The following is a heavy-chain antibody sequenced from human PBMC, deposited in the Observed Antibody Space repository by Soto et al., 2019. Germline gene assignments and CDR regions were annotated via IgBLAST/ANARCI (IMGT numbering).Heavy chain of an antibody. J-gene: IGHJ6*02. CDR2: INHSGST. CDR3: AGLRRDGYKLYYYYGMDV. Sequence: SETLSLTCAVYGGSFSGYYWSWIRQPPGKGLEWIGEINHSGSTNYNPSLKSRVTISVDTSKNQFSLKLSSVTAADTAVYYCAGLRRDGYKLYYYYGMDVWGQGTTVTVSS. V-gene: IGHV4-34*01. CDR1: GGSFSGYY. D-gene: IGHD5-12*01.